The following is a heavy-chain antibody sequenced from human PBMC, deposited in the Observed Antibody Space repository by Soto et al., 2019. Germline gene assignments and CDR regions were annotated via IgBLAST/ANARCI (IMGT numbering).Heavy chain of an antibody. CDR2: IHHTGST. J-gene: IGHJ4*02. CDR1: AGSITSDEYY. V-gene: IGHV4-31*03. Sequence: QVQLQESGPGLVKPPQTLSLTCTVSAGSITSDEYYWNWIRYRPGKGLEWIGFIHHTGSTFYNPSLESRASISIDTSESQFSLNLASVTVADTAVYYCARRPTGSGSSFFDYWGPGTLVTVSS. D-gene: IGHD3-10*01. CDR3: ARRPTGSGSSFFDY.